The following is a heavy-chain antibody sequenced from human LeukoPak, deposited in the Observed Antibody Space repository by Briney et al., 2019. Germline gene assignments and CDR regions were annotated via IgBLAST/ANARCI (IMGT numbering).Heavy chain of an antibody. D-gene: IGHD3-3*01. CDR2: MNPNSGNT. V-gene: IGHV1-8*01. Sequence: ASVKVSCKASGYTLTSYDINWVRQATGQGLEWMGWMNPNSGNTGYAQKFQGRVTMTRNTSISTAYMELSSLRSEDTAVYYCARRRGITIFGVALNNWFDPWGQGTLVTVSS. CDR3: ARRRGITIFGVALNNWFDP. J-gene: IGHJ5*02. CDR1: GYTLTSYD.